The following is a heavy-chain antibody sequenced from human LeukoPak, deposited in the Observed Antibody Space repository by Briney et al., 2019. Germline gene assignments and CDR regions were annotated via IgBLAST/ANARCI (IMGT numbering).Heavy chain of an antibody. J-gene: IGHJ4*02. Sequence: GGALRLSCAASGFTFSSYWMTWVRQATGKGLEWVANIKTDGSHTYYVDSVKGRFTISRDNAKNLLFLQLGSLRADDTGVYYCARAAIGGPAYRLDSWGQGTLVTVSS. D-gene: IGHD2-21*02. CDR2: IKTDGSHT. V-gene: IGHV3-7*04. CDR3: ARAAIGGPAYRLDS. CDR1: GFTFSSYW.